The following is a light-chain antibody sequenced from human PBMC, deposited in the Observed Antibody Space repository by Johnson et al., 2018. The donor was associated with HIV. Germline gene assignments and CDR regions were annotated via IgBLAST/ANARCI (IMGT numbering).Light chain of an antibody. CDR1: SSNIGNNY. V-gene: IGLV1-51*01. Sequence: QSVLTQPPSVSAAPGQKVTISCSGSSSNIGNNYVSWYQQLPGTAPKLLIYDNNKRPSGIPDRFSGSKSGTSATLGITGLRTGDEADYYCGTWDNSLSAGVFGTWTKVTVL. J-gene: IGLJ1*01. CDR3: GTWDNSLSAGV. CDR2: DNN.